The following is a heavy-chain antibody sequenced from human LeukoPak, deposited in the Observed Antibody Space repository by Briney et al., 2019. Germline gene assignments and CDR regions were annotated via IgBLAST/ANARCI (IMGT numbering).Heavy chain of an antibody. V-gene: IGHV1-18*01. J-gene: IGHJ4*02. Sequence: ASVKVSCKASGYTFTSYGISWVRQAPGQGLEWMGWISAYNGNTNYAQKLQGRVTMTTDTSTSTAYMELRSLRSDDTAVYYCARDRLGYCSSTSCYTPQGPFDYWGQGTLVTVSS. CDR2: ISAYNGNT. CDR1: GYTFTSYG. CDR3: ARDRLGYCSSTSCYTPQGPFDY. D-gene: IGHD2-2*02.